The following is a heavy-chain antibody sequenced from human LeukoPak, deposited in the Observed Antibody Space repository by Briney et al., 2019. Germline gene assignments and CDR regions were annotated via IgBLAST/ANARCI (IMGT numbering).Heavy chain of an antibody. V-gene: IGHV3-7*01. CDR1: RFTFSPYW. CDR3: ASGTWYFDM. J-gene: IGHJ2*01. Sequence: GGSLRLSCAGSRFTFSPYWMTWVRQAPGKGLEWVAIIKQDGSDIHYVDSVKGQFTISIGNAKKSVYLQMNSLRVEDTAIYYCASGTWYFDMWGRGTQVTVSA. CDR2: IKQDGSDI.